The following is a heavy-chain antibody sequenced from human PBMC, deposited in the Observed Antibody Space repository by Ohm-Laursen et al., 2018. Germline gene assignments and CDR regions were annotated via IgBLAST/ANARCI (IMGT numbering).Heavy chain of an antibody. CDR2: MNPNSGNT. D-gene: IGHD1-1*01. Sequence: ASVKVSCKASGYTFTSYDINWVRQATGQGLEWMGWMNPNSGNTGYAQKFQGRVTMTRNTSINTAYMELSSLRSEDTAVYYCATSVGRIPDWYFDLWGRGTLVTVSS. V-gene: IGHV1-8*01. J-gene: IGHJ2*01. CDR3: ATSVGRIPDWYFDL. CDR1: GYTFTSYD.